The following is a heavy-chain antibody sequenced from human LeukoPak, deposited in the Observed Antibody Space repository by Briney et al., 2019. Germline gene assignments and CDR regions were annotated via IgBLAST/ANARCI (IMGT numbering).Heavy chain of an antibody. D-gene: IGHD5-12*01. Sequence: SETLSLTCTVSGGSISSDDYYWSWIRQPPGKSLEWIGHITYSGSTDYSPSLRSRVTMSVDTSKNQFSLKLNSVTAAETAMYFCARGGVGGYDYFDSWGQGTLVAVSS. CDR1: GGSISSDDYY. V-gene: IGHV4-30-4*01. J-gene: IGHJ4*02. CDR3: ARGGVGGYDYFDS. CDR2: ITYSGST.